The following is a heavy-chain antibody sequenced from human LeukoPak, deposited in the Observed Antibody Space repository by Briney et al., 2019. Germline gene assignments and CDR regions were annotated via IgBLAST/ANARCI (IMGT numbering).Heavy chain of an antibody. CDR3: ARDRAWNYFDY. V-gene: IGHV3-30*03. CDR1: GFTFSRHG. J-gene: IGHJ4*02. Sequence: GGSLRLSCAPSGFTFSRHGMHWVRQAPGKGLEWVAIISNDGNRKYYAHSVEGRFTISRDNSKNTLYLQMDSLRAEDTAVYYCARDRAWNYFDYWGQGTLVTVSS. D-gene: IGHD3-3*01. CDR2: ISNDGNRK.